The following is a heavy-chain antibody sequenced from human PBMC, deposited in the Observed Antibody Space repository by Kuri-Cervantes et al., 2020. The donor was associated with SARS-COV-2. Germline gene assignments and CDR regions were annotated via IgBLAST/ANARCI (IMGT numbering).Heavy chain of an antibody. CDR1: GGSISSGDYY. CDR2: IYTSGST. CDR3: ARGVVNFDY. Sequence: LRLSCTVSGGSISSGDYYWSWIRQPAGKGLEWIGRIYTSGSTNYNPSLKSRVTMSVDTSKNQFSLKLSSVTAADTAVYYCARGVVNFDYWGQGTLVTVSS. J-gene: IGHJ4*02. D-gene: IGHD2-2*01. V-gene: IGHV4-61*02.